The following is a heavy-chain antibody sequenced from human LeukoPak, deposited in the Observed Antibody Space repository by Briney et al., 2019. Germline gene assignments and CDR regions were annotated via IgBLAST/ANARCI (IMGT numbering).Heavy chain of an antibody. CDR1: GFTFDDYG. CDR2: INWNGGST. J-gene: IGHJ4*02. CDR3: ARVIGQFTRYFDWLGHFYY. D-gene: IGHD3-9*01. Sequence: GGSLRLSCAASGFTFDDYGMSWVRQAPGKGLEWVSGINWNGGSTGYADSVKGRFTISRDNAKNSLYLQMNSLRAEDTALYYCARVIGQFTRYFDWLGHFYYCGQGTLVTVSS. V-gene: IGHV3-20*04.